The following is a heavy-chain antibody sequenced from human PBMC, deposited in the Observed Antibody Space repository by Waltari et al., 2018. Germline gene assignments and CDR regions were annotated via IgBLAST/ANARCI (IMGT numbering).Heavy chain of an antibody. J-gene: IGHJ5*02. CDR2: IYTSGST. CDR1: GGSISSYY. Sequence: QVQLQESGPGLVKPSETLSLTCTVSGGSISSYYWSWIRQPAGKGLEWIGRIYTSGSTNYNPSLKSRVTMSVDTSKTQFSLKLSSVTAADTAVYYCARDNLLTIFGVVIGWFDPWGQGTLVTVSS. D-gene: IGHD3-3*01. CDR3: ARDNLLTIFGVVIGWFDP. V-gene: IGHV4-4*07.